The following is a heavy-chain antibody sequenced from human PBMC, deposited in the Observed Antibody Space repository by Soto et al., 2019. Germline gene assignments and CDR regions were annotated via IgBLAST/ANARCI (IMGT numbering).Heavy chain of an antibody. CDR1: GFNFSTYD. D-gene: IGHD1-20*01. V-gene: IGHV3-33*08. Sequence: QVQLVESGGGVVQPGRSLRLSCEVSGFNFSTYDMHWVRQAPGQGLEWVAVIGFDGTNIHYSDSVRGRFSISRDNSENTVSLQMNSLRVEDTALYYCVRTACVINNCSYRGVRWGQGTLVTV. CDR3: VRTACVINNCSYRGVR. J-gene: IGHJ4*02. CDR2: IGFDGTNI.